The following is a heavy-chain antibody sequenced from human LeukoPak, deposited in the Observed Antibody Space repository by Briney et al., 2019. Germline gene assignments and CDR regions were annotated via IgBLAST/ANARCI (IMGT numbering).Heavy chain of an antibody. Sequence: GGSLRLSCAASGLTLSSNYMSWVRPAPRTGLEWVSVIYSGGSKYYADSVKGRFTISRDNSKTTLFLQMNSLRAGDTALYYCARGSVTMVDYWGQGTLVTVSS. J-gene: IGHJ4*02. CDR3: ARGSVTMVDY. CDR1: GLTLSSNY. CDR2: IYSGGSK. V-gene: IGHV3-66*01. D-gene: IGHD3-10*01.